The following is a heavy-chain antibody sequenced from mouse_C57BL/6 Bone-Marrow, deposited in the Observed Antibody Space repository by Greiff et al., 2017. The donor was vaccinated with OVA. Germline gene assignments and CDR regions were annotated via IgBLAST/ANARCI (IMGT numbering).Heavy chain of an antibody. J-gene: IGHJ2*01. CDR3: ARLYGNDY. Sequence: QVQLQQPGAELVRPGTSVKLSCKASGYTFTSYWMHWVKQRPGQGLEWIGVIDPSDSYTNYNQKFKGKATLTVDTSSSTAYMQLSSLTSEDSAVYYCARLYGNDYWGQGTTLTVSS. CDR2: IDPSDSYT. V-gene: IGHV1-59*01. D-gene: IGHD2-1*01. CDR1: GYTFTSYW.